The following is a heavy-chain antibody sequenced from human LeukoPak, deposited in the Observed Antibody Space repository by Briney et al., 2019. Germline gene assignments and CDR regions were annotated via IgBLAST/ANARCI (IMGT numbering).Heavy chain of an antibody. J-gene: IGHJ2*01. Sequence: SETLSLTCTVSGDSISSYYWNWIRQPPGKGLEWIGYIYYSGSTNYNPSLKSRVTISVDTSKNQFSLKLSSVTAADTALYYCARNRYAQNWYFDLWGRGTLVTVSP. D-gene: IGHD2-8*01. CDR2: IYYSGST. CDR3: ARNRYAQNWYFDL. CDR1: GDSISSYY. V-gene: IGHV4-59*01.